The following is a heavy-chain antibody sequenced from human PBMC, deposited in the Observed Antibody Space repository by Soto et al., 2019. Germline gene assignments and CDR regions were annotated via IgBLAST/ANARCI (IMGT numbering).Heavy chain of an antibody. D-gene: IGHD1-1*01. V-gene: IGHV3-23*01. J-gene: IGHJ4*02. CDR1: GFTFSSYP. CDR3: AKKNRPWNYFDY. CDR2: ISGSGGST. Sequence: EVQLLESGGGLVQPGGSLRLSCAASGFTFSSYPMSWVRQAPGKGLEWVSAISGSGGSTYYADSVKGRFTISRDNSKNTLYLQMNSLRAEDTAVYYCAKKNRPWNYFDYWGQGTLVTVSS.